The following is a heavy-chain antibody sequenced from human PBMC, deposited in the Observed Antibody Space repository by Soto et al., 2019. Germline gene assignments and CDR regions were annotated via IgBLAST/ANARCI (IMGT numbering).Heavy chain of an antibody. CDR1: GDIFTNYY. V-gene: IGHV1-46*03. CDR3: ARAQAWGIHDF. D-gene: IGHD7-27*01. CDR2: INPSGATT. Sequence: QVQLVQSGAEVNKPGASVRIYCKASGDIFTNYYIHWVRQAPGQGLEWMGIINPSGATTTYAPSFEGSVTMTRDTSKSTVYMELSSLRSEDTAVYYCARAQAWGIHDFWGQGTLVTVSS. J-gene: IGHJ4*02.